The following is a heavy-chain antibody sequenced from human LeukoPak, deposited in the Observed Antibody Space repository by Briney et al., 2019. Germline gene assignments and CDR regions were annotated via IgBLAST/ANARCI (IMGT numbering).Heavy chain of an antibody. CDR2: MNPNSGNT. Sequence: GASVKVSCKASGYTFTSYDINWVRQATGQGLEWMGWMNPNSGNTGYAQKFQGRVTMTRNTSISTAYMELSSLRSEDTAVYFCVASSGTVGNFAYWGQGTLVTVSS. V-gene: IGHV1-8*01. D-gene: IGHD3-10*01. CDR1: GYTFTSYD. CDR3: VASSGTVGNFAY. J-gene: IGHJ4*02.